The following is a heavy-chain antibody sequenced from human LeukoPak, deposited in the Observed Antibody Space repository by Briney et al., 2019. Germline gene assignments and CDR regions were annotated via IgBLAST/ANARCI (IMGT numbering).Heavy chain of an antibody. Sequence: GGSLRLSCAASGFTFSSYAMSWVRQAPGKGLEWVSAISGSGGSTYYADSVKGRFTISRDNSKNTLYLQMNSLRAEDTAVYYCAKDHDYYGSSGALGYWGQGTLVTVSS. CDR2: ISGSGGST. CDR1: GFTFSSYA. CDR3: AKDHDYYGSSGALGY. J-gene: IGHJ4*02. V-gene: IGHV3-23*01. D-gene: IGHD3-22*01.